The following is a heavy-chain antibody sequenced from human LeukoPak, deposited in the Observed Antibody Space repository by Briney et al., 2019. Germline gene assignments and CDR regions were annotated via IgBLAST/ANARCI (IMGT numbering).Heavy chain of an antibody. CDR2: INPNSGGT. CDR1: GYTFTGYY. J-gene: IGHJ4*02. V-gene: IGHV1-2*02. D-gene: IGHD6-13*01. CDR3: ARGEQQLVEYYFDY. Sequence: EASVKVSCKASGYTFTGYYMHWVRPAPGQGLEWMGWINPNSGGTNYAQKFQGRVTMTRDTSISTAYMELSRLRSDDTAVYYCARGEQQLVEYYFDYWGQGTLVTVSS.